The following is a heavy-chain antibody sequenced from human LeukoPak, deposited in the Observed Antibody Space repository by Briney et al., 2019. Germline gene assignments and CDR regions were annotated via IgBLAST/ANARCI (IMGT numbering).Heavy chain of an antibody. CDR3: AKARRSSWYVDKLYFDY. V-gene: IGHV3-23*01. CDR2: ISGSGGST. Sequence: PGGSLRLSCAASGFTFSSYAMSWVRQAPGKGLEWVSAISGSGGSTYYADSVKGRFTISRDNSKNTLYLQMNSLRAEDTAVYYCAKARRSSWYVDKLYFDYWGQGTLVTVSS. CDR1: GFTFSSYA. J-gene: IGHJ4*02. D-gene: IGHD6-13*01.